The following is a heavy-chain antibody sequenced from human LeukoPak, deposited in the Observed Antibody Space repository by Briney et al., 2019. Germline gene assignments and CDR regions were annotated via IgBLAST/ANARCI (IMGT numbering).Heavy chain of an antibody. Sequence: GGSLRLSCTASGFTFGDYAMSWFRQAPGKGLEWVGFIRSKAYGGATEYAASVKGRFTISRDGSKSIAYLQMNSLKTEDTAVYYCTSDEPQYYYDSSGYYSYFDYWGQGTLVTVSS. V-gene: IGHV3-49*01. J-gene: IGHJ4*02. D-gene: IGHD3-22*01. CDR3: TSDEPQYYYDSSGYYSYFDY. CDR1: GFTFGDYA. CDR2: IRSKAYGGAT.